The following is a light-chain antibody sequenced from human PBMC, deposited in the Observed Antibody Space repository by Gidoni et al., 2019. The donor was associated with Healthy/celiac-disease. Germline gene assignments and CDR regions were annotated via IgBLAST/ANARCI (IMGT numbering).Light chain of an antibody. J-gene: IGKJ1*01. CDR3: QQRASWPPT. Sequence: EVVLTQSPPTLSLSPGERATLSCRASQSVSNYLAWYQQQGGEAPRLLIYDTSLRATGIPTRFSGSGSGTDFTLTISSLEPEDFGIYYCQQRASWPPTFGQGTRVDIK. CDR2: DTS. V-gene: IGKV3-11*01. CDR1: QSVSNY.